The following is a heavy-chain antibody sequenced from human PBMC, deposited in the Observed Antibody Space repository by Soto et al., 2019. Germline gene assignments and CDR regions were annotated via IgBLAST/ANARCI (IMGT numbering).Heavy chain of an antibody. CDR2: IYHSGST. CDR3: ARVVVVAANPWFDP. D-gene: IGHD2-15*01. J-gene: IGHJ5*02. CDR1: GGSISSGGYS. V-gene: IGHV4-30-2*01. Sequence: LSLTCAVSGGSISSGGYSWSWIRQPPGKGLEWIGYIYHSGSTYYNPSLKSRVTISVDRSKNQFSLKLSSVTAADTAVYYCARVVVVAANPWFDPWGQGTLVTVSS.